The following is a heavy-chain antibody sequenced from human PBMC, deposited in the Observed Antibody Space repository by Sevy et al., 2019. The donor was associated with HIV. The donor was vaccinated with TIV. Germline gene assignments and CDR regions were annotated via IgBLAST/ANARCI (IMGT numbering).Heavy chain of an antibody. CDR1: GGSFSGYF. J-gene: IGHJ4*02. CDR2: INHTGSL. CDR3: ARGRQAYVVVVPSTVPFDY. Sequence: SETLSLTCAVSGGSFSGYFWNWIRQSPGKGLEWIGEINHTGSLKYNPSLKSRVTISVDASRSQLSLHLRSVTAADTAVYYCARGRQAYVVVVPSTVPFDYWGRGTLVTVSS. V-gene: IGHV4-34*01. D-gene: IGHD2-2*01.